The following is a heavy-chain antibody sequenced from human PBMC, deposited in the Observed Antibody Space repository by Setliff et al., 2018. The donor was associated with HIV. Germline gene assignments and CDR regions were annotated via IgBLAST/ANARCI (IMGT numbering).Heavy chain of an antibody. CDR1: GGSFSAYY. J-gene: IGHJ4*02. CDR3: ARRPGYYGSGSLDY. V-gene: IGHV4-34*01. D-gene: IGHD3-10*01. Sequence: LSLTCAVYGGSFSAYYWSWIRQPPVKGLEWIGEINHSGSTNYNPSLKSRVTISVDTSKNQFSLKLRSVTAADTAVYYCARRPGYYGSGSLDYWGQGTLVTVSS. CDR2: INHSGST.